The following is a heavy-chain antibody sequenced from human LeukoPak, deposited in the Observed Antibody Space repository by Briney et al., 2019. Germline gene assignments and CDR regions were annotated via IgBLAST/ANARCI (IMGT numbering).Heavy chain of an antibody. V-gene: IGHV3-73*01. CDR2: IRSKANSYAT. D-gene: IGHD3-10*01. J-gene: IGHJ4*02. CDR3: TSRRFGPGYYFDY. CDR1: GFTFSGSA. Sequence: GGSLRLSCAASGFTFSGSAMHWVRQASGKGLEWVGRIRSKANSYATAYAASVKGRFTISRDDSKNTAYLQVNSLKTEDTAVYYCTSRRFGPGYYFDYWGQGTLVTVSS.